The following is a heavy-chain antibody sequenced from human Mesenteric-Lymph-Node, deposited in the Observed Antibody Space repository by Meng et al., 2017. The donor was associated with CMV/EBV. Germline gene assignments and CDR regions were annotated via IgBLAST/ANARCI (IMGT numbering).Heavy chain of an antibody. Sequence: SETLSLTCTVSGGSISSSSYYWGWIRQPPGKGLEWIGSIYYSGSTYYNPSLKSRVTISVDTSKNQFSLKLSSVTAADTAVYYCASGTFGVVIMDYWGQGTLVTVSS. V-gene: IGHV4-39*07. J-gene: IGHJ4*02. CDR3: ASGTFGVVIMDY. D-gene: IGHD3-3*02. CDR2: IYYSGST. CDR1: GGSISSSSYY.